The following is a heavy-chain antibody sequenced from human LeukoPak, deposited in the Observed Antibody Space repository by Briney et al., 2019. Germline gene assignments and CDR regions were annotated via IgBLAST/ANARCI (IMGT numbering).Heavy chain of an antibody. CDR2: INHSGST. V-gene: IGHV4-34*01. J-gene: IGHJ4*02. D-gene: IGHD2-2*01. CDR1: GGSFSGYY. CDR3: ARHPVYCGGTSCYFDY. Sequence: SETLSLTCAVYGGSFSGYYWSWIRQPPGKGLEWIGEINHSGSTNYNPSLKSRVTISVDTSKNQFSLKLSSVTAADTSLYYCARHPVYCGGTSCYFDYWGRGILVTVSS.